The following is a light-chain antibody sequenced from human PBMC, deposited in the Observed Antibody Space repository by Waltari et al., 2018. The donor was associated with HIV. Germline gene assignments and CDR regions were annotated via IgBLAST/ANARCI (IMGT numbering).Light chain of an antibody. CDR3: QVWDSSTVV. V-gene: IGLV3-9*01. J-gene: IGLJ2*01. CDR2: RDT. Sequence: YELTQPLSVSVALGQTARIICGGNNIGSKNVHWYQQKPGQAPVLVMYRDTNRPSGIPERFSGSNSDNTTTLTISRAQAGDEADYYCQVWDSSTVVFGGGTMLTVL. CDR1: NIGSKN.